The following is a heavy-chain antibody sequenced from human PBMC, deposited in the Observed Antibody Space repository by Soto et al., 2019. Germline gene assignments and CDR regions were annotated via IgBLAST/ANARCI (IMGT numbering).Heavy chain of an antibody. CDR1: GFTFSRYG. CDR2: ISYDGSNK. CDR3: AREVSGSDWLQILAF. V-gene: IGHV3-30*03. D-gene: IGHD3-10*01. Sequence: VGSMRLSCAAAGFTFSRYGMHWVSKAPGKGLEWVAVISYDGSNKYYADSVRGRFTISRDNSKNTLFLQMESLRAEDMAMYYYAREVSGSDWLQILAFWGQGTLVTVTS. J-gene: IGHJ4*02.